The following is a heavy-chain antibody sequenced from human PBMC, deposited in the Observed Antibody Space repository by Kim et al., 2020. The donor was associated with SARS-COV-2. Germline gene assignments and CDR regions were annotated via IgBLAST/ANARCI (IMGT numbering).Heavy chain of an antibody. CDR3: ARIQNYYDSSGGFDY. Sequence: PSLKSRVTISVDTSKNQFSLKLSSVTAADTAVYYCARIQNYYDSSGGFDYWGQGTLVTVSS. V-gene: IGHV4-31*02. D-gene: IGHD3-22*01. J-gene: IGHJ4*02.